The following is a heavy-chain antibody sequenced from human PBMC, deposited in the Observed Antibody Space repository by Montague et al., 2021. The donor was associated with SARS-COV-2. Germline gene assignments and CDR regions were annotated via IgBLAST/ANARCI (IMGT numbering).Heavy chain of an antibody. J-gene: IGHJ4*02. Sequence: SLRLSCPASGFIFSSFAMSWVRQAPGKGLEWVSAVRSNGGSPNYADSVKGRFTIYRDNSNNMLYLQMNGLRAEDTAVYYCAKDMWDLYYFDYWGQGTLVTVSS. CDR3: AKDMWDLYYFDY. CDR1: GFIFSSFA. D-gene: IGHD1-26*01. V-gene: IGHV3-23*01. CDR2: VRSNGGSP.